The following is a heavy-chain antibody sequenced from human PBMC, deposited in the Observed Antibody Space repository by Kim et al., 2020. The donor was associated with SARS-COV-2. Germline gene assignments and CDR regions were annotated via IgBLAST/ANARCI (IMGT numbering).Heavy chain of an antibody. CDR3: VRLPYNSGGGY. Sequence: GGSLRLSCAASGFNFRSNWMHWVRQTPGKGLVWVAHINIDGSTTTYADSVKGRFTVSRDNAKNTLFLQMNSLRAEDTAVYYCVRLPYNSGGGYWGQGTLVTVSS. D-gene: IGHD5-12*01. V-gene: IGHV3-74*01. CDR2: INIDGSTT. J-gene: IGHJ4*02. CDR1: GFNFRSNW.